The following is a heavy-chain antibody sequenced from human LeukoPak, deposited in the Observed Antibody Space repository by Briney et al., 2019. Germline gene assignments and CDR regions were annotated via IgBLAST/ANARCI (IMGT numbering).Heavy chain of an antibody. CDR3: ARGQYCSSTSCYGRRDIPFDP. CDR2: INSDGSST. J-gene: IGHJ5*02. D-gene: IGHD2-2*01. V-gene: IGHV3-74*01. Sequence: GSLRLSCAASGFTFSSYWMHWVRQAPGKGLVWVSRINSDGSSTSYADSVKGRFTISRDNAKNTLYLQMNSLRAEDTAVYYCARGQYCSSTSCYGRRDIPFDPWGQGTLVTVSS. CDR1: GFTFSSYW.